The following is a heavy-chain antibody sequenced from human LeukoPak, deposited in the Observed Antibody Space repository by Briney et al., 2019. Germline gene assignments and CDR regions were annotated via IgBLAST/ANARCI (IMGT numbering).Heavy chain of an antibody. J-gene: IGHJ4*02. V-gene: IGHV5-51*01. CDR1: GYGFTSYW. CDR2: IYPGDSDT. Sequence: GESLKISCTGSGYGFTSYWIGWVRQMPGKGLDWIGIIYPGDSDTTYSPSFKGQVTISADTSIRTAYLQWSSLKASDSAMYYCARRGRYFDFDLWGQGTLVTVSS. CDR3: ARRGRYFDFDL. D-gene: IGHD3-9*01.